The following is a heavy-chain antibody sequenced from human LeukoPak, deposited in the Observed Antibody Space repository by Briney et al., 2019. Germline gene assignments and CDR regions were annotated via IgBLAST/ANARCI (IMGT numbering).Heavy chain of an antibody. CDR1: GFTFSNFA. CDR2: ISYDGSYK. D-gene: IGHD2-15*01. CDR3: ARDLHCSGGSCYSGLHY. J-gene: IGHJ4*02. Sequence: GGSLRLSCAASGFTFSNFAMHWVRQAPGKGLEWVSVISYDGSYKYYADSVKGRFTISRDNSKNTLYLQMNSLRPEDTAVYYCARDLHCSGGSCYSGLHYRGQGTLVTVSS. V-gene: IGHV3-30*04.